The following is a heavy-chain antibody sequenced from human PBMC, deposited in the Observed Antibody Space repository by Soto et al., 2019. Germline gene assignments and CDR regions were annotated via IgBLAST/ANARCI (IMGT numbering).Heavy chain of an antibody. CDR3: ATRIGRITIFGVVIPAFDI. Sequence: GASVKVSCKASGGTFSSYAISWVRQAPGQGLEWMGGFDPEDGETIYAQKFQGRVTMTEDTSTDTAYMELSSLRSEDTAVYYCATRIGRITIFGVVIPAFDIWGQGTMVTVSS. CDR1: GGTFSSYA. J-gene: IGHJ3*02. V-gene: IGHV1-24*01. D-gene: IGHD3-3*01. CDR2: FDPEDGET.